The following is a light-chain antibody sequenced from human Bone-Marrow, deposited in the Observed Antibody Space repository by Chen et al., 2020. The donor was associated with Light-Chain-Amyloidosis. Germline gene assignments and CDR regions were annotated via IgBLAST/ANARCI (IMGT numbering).Light chain of an antibody. Sequence: SYVLTQPSSVSVAPGQTAPLVCGGNNIGPTSVHWYQQTPGQAPLLVVYDDSDRPSGIPERLAGSNSGNTATLTISRVEAGDEADYYCQVWDRSSDRPVFGGGTKLTVL. CDR3: QVWDRSSDRPV. CDR1: NIGPTS. CDR2: DDS. J-gene: IGLJ3*02. V-gene: IGLV3-21*02.